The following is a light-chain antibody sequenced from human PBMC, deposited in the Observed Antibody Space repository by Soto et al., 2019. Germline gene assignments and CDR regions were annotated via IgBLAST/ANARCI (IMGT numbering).Light chain of an antibody. V-gene: IGLV1-44*01. J-gene: IGLJ2*01. CDR3: AAWDESLNGMV. CDR2: SNS. CDR1: SSNIGSNT. Sequence: QSVLTQPPSASGTPGQRVTISCSGSSSNIGSNTVNWYQQLPGTAPKLLMYSNSQRPSGVPDRFSGSKSGTSASLAISGLQSEDEADYYCAAWDESLNGMVFGGGTQLTVL.